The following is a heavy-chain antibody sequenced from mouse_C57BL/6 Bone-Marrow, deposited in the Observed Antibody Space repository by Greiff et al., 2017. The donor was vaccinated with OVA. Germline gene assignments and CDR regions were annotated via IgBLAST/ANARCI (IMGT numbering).Heavy chain of an antibody. CDR1: GYTFTSYW. CDR2: IDPSDSYT. J-gene: IGHJ4*01. D-gene: IGHD1-1*02. Sequence: QVQLQQPGAELVRPGNSVKLSCKASGYTFTSYWMHWVKQRPGQGLEWIGVIDPSDSYTNYNQKFKGKATLTVDTSSSTAYMQLSSLTSEDSAVYYCARSGWGAMDYWGQGTSVTVSS. V-gene: IGHV1-59*01. CDR3: ARSGWGAMDY.